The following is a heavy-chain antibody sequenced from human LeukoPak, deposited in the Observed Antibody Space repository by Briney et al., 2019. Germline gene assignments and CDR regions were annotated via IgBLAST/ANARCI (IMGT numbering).Heavy chain of an antibody. Sequence: GASVKVSCKASGYTFTTYPINWVRQAPGQGLEWMGWIDTNTGGPTYAQGLTGRFVFSLDTSVSTAFLQINSLKAEGAALYFCVRGIDTTGYFNYWGQGTLVTVSS. CDR2: IDTNTGGP. CDR1: GYTFTTYP. CDR3: VRGIDTTGYFNY. J-gene: IGHJ4*02. V-gene: IGHV7-4-1*02. D-gene: IGHD3-22*01.